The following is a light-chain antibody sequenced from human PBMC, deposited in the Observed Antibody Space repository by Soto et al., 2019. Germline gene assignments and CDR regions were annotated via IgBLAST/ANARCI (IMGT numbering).Light chain of an antibody. CDR3: LQDYNYPLT. Sequence: DIQMTQSPSSLSASVGDRVTITCQASQDINNYLNWYQQKPGKAPKLLIYDASNLERGVPSRFSGSGSGTDFTLTISSLQPEDFATYYCLQDYNYPLTFGGGTKVDIK. V-gene: IGKV1-33*01. CDR1: QDINNY. J-gene: IGKJ4*01. CDR2: DAS.